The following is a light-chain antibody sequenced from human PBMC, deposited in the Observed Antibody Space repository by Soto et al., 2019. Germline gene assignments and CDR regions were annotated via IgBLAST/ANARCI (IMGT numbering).Light chain of an antibody. V-gene: IGKV3-15*01. CDR2: GAS. CDR1: QSISSN. J-gene: IGKJ1*01. CDR3: QQYNNWPRT. Sequence: EIVMTQSPATLSVSPGERATPSCRASQSISSNLVWYQQKFGQAPRLLIYGASTRATGIPARFSGSGSGTEFTLTISSLQSEDFAIYYCQQYNNWPRTFGQGTKVDIK.